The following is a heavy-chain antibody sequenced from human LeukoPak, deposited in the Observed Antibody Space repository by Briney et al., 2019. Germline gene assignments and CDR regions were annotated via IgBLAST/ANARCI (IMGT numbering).Heavy chain of an antibody. V-gene: IGHV5-51*01. CDR2: IYPGDSDT. D-gene: IGHD6-6*01. Sequence: GESLKISCKGSGFPFGSYWIGWVRQMPGKGLEWMGIIYPGDSDTRYSPSFQGPVTISADNSITTAYLQWSSLKASDTAMYYCARSAAARRGLYFDYWGQGTLVTISS. J-gene: IGHJ4*02. CDR3: ARSAAARRGLYFDY. CDR1: GFPFGSYW.